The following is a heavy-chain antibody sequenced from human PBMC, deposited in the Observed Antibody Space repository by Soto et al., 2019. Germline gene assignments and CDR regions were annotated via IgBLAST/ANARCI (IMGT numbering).Heavy chain of an antibody. Sequence: SETLSLTCAVYGGSFSGYYWSWIRQPPGKGLEWIGEINHSGSTNYNPSLKSRVTISVDTSKNQSSLKLSSVTAADTAVYYCARLSSIAARARTFDYWGQGTLVTVSS. V-gene: IGHV4-34*01. CDR3: ARLSSIAARARTFDY. CDR2: INHSGST. D-gene: IGHD6-6*01. J-gene: IGHJ4*02. CDR1: GGSFSGYY.